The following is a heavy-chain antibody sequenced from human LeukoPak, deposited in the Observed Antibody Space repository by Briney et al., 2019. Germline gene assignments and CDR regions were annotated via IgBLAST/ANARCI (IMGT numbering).Heavy chain of an antibody. CDR3: ARDDPYGDYIDY. CDR1: GFTFSSCA. CDR2: ISYDGSNK. J-gene: IGHJ4*02. V-gene: IGHV3-30*04. D-gene: IGHD4-17*01. Sequence: GGSLRLSCAASGFTFSSCAMHWVRQAPGKGLEWVAVISYDGSNKYYADSVKGRFTISRDNSKNTLYLQMNSLRAADTAVYYCARDDPYGDYIDYWGQGTLVTVSS.